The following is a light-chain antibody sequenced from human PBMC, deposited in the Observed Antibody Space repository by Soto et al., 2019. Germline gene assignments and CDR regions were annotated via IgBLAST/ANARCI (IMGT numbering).Light chain of an antibody. Sequence: QSALTQPASVSGSPGQWITISCTGTSSDVGAYNLVSWYQQHPGRAPKLFIFDVSDRPSGVSDRFSGSKSGTAASLTIAGHPAEEEASYYCCSYTNTSTLVFGGGTKLTVL. CDR1: SSDVGAYNL. CDR2: DVS. CDR3: CSYTNTSTLV. J-gene: IGLJ3*02. V-gene: IGLV2-14*02.